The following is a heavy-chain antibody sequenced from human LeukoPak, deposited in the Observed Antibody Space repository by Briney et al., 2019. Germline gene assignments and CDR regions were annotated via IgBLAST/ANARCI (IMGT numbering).Heavy chain of an antibody. J-gene: IGHJ4*02. V-gene: IGHV3-7*03. CDR2: KKQDGSEK. CDR1: GFIFGRYW. D-gene: IGHD3-10*01. Sequence: GGSLRLSCAASGFIFGRYWMIWVRQAPGKGLEWVANKKQDGSEKYYVDSVKGRFTISRDNAKNSLYLQMNSLRAEDTALYYCARGISGPHYFDYWGQGTLVTASS. CDR3: ARGISGPHYFDY.